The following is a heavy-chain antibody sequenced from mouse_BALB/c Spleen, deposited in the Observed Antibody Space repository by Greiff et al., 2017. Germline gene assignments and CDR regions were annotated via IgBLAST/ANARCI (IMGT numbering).Heavy chain of an antibody. J-gene: IGHJ2*01. CDR1: EYEFPSHD. V-gene: IGHV5-2*03. CDR3: ARRDDYEGFDY. D-gene: IGHD2-4*01. CDR2: INSDGGST. Sequence: EVNVVESGGGLVQPGESLKLSCESNEYEFPSHDMSWVRKTPEKRLELVAAINSDGGSTYYPDSVKGRFTISRDNAKNTLYLQMRSLRSEDTAMYYCARRDDYEGFDYWGQGTTLTVSS.